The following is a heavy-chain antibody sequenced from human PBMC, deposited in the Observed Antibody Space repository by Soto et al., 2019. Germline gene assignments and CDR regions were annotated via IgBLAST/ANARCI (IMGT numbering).Heavy chain of an antibody. V-gene: IGHV4-4*07. CDR1: GDSISRYY. J-gene: IGHJ4*02. CDR2: IYNSGII. Sequence: QVHLQESGPGLVKPSETLSLTCSVFGDSISRYYWSWIRQPAGKGLEFIGRIYNSGIINYNPSLESRVTMSVDHSKNQISLQLSSATAADTAMYYCARGPYCGEECYFAYWGQGTLVTVSP. CDR3: ARGPYCGEECYFAY. D-gene: IGHD3-10*01.